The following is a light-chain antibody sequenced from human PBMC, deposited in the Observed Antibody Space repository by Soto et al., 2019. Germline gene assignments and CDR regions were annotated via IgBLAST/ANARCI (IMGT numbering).Light chain of an antibody. CDR2: GAS. V-gene: IGKV3-20*01. CDR3: QQYGSSPLT. CDR1: QRVSSSY. J-gene: IGKJ4*01. Sequence: EIVLTQSPGTLSLSPGERAALSCRASQRVSSSYLAWYQQKPGQAPRLLIYGASSRATGIPDRFSGSGSGTAFTLTISRLEPDDFAVYYCQQYGSSPLTFGGGTTVEIK.